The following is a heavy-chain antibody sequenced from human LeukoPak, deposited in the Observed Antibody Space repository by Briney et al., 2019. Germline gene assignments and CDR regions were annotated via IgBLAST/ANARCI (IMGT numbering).Heavy chain of an antibody. CDR1: GYTFTGYY. Sequence: ASVKVSCKASGYTFTGYYMQWVRQAPGQGLEWMGWINPNSGGTNYAQKFQGRVTMTRDTSISTAYMELSRLRSDDTAVYYCASGNSRYYYYGMDVWGQGTTVTVSS. CDR3: ASGNSRYYYYGMDV. V-gene: IGHV1-2*02. D-gene: IGHD6-13*01. J-gene: IGHJ6*02. CDR2: INPNSGGT.